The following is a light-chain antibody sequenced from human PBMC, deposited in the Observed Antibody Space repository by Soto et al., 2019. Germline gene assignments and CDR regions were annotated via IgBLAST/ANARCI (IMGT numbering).Light chain of an antibody. Sequence: QSVLTQPTSASGTPGQRVTVSCSGSRSNIGSHPVHWYQQLPGTAPKLLIFNKNLRPSGVPDRFSGSKSGTSASLAISGLQSEDEAHYYCSAWDDSLNGPVFGGGTKVTVL. J-gene: IGLJ3*02. CDR2: NKN. V-gene: IGLV1-44*01. CDR3: SAWDDSLNGPV. CDR1: RSNIGSHP.